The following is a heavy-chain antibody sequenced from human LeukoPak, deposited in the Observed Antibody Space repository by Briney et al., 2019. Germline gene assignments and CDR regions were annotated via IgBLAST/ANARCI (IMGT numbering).Heavy chain of an antibody. CDR2: IYPGDSDT. J-gene: IGHJ4*02. CDR1: GYSFTSYW. Sequence: GESLKISCKGSGYSFTSYWIGWVRQMPGKGLEWMRIIYPGDSDTRYSPSFQGQVTISADKSISTAYLQWSSLKASDTAMYYCARRSYYYDSSGYPWYYFDYWGQGTLVTVSS. D-gene: IGHD3-22*01. CDR3: ARRSYYYDSSGYPWYYFDY. V-gene: IGHV5-51*01.